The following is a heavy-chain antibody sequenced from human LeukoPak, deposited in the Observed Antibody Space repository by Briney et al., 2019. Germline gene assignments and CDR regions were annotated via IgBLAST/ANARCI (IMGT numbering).Heavy chain of an antibody. Sequence: PSETLSLTCTVSGGSISGGSYYWIWIRQPPGKGLEWIGRIYTSGSTNYNPSLKSRVTISVDTSKNQFSLKLSSVTAAHTAVYYCARDPLYDDILTGYSHWGQGTLVTVSS. CDR1: GGSISGGSYY. J-gene: IGHJ4*02. CDR3: ARDPLYDDILTGYSH. CDR2: IYTSGST. D-gene: IGHD3-9*01. V-gene: IGHV4-61*02.